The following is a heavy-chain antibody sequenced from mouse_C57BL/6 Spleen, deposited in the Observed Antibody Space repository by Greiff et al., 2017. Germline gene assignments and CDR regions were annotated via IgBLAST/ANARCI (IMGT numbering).Heavy chain of an antibody. V-gene: IGHV5-17*01. D-gene: IGHD2-2*01. CDR3: ARSFYYGYDLFAY. CDR1: GFTFSDYG. CDR2: ISSGSSTI. Sequence: EVHLVESGGGLVKPGGSLKLSCAASGFTFSDYGMHWVRQAPEKGLEWVAYISSGSSTIYYADTVKGRFTISRDNAKNNLFLQMTSLRSEDTAMYYCARSFYYGYDLFAYWGKGTLVTVPA. J-gene: IGHJ3*01.